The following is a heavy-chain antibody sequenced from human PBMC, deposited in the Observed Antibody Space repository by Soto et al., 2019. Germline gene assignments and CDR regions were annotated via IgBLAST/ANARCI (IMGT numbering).Heavy chain of an antibody. CDR3: AKLYKNARPIDY. Sequence: GGSLRLSCAASGFTFSSYAMTWVRQAPGRGPEWVSTITYSSISTYYTDSVQGRFTISRDNSKNTLFLQMNSLRADDTAVYYCAKLYKNARPIDYWGQGTLVTVSS. CDR1: GFTFSSYA. CDR2: ITYSSIST. V-gene: IGHV3-23*01. D-gene: IGHD1-1*01. J-gene: IGHJ4*02.